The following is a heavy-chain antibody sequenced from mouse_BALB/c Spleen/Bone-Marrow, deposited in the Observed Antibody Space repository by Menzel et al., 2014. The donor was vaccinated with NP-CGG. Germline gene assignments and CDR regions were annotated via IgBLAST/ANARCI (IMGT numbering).Heavy chain of an antibody. CDR1: GYSFTSYW. J-gene: IGHJ4*01. CDR3: ARGAVAMDY. CDR2: IDPPDSET. V-gene: IGHV1S126*01. Sequence: QVQLQQSGPQLVRPGASVKISCKASGYSFTSYWMHWVRQRPGQGLEWIGTIDPPDSETRINQKFKDKATLPVDKSSSTAYMQLSSPTFEDSAVYYCARGAVAMDYWGQGTSVTVSS.